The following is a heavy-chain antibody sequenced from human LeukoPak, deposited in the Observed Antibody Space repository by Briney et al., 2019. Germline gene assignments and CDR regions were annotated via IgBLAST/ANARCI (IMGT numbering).Heavy chain of an antibody. J-gene: IGHJ2*01. Sequence: SETLSLTCAVYGGSFSGYYWSWIRQPPGQGLGWIGEMSLCGSASSNPSPKSRITISVDTSKSQSSLKLSSVTAADTAVYFCARQEVPAADYSYFELWGRGTLLSASS. V-gene: IGHV4-34*01. CDR1: GGSFSGYY. D-gene: IGHD2-2*01. CDR2: MSLCGSA. CDR3: ARQEVPAADYSYFEL.